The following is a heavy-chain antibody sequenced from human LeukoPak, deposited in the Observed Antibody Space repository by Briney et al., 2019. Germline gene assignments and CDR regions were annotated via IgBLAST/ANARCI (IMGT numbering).Heavy chain of an antibody. CDR2: IYYSGSS. D-gene: IGHD2-21*01. V-gene: IGHV4-39*01. Sequence: SETLSLTCTVSGGSISSSSYSWGWIRQPPGKGLDWIGSIYYSGSSYYNPSLKSRVTISVDTSKNQFSLKLSSVTAADTAVYYCARHIYSGAWHYFDYWGQGTLVTVSS. CDR3: ARHIYSGAWHYFDY. CDR1: GGSISSSSYS. J-gene: IGHJ4*02.